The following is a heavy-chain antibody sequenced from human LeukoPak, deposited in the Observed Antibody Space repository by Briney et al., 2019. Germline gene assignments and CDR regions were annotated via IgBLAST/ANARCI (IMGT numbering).Heavy chain of an antibody. CDR2: ISGSGGST. Sequence: QPGGSLRLSCAASGFTFSSYGMSWVRQAPGKGLEWVSAISGSGGSTYYADSVKGRFTISRDNSKNTLYLQMNSLRAEDTAVYYCARDERARGWGLQQLVRRYYMDVWGKGTTVTVSS. J-gene: IGHJ6*03. V-gene: IGHV3-23*01. CDR1: GFTFSSYG. CDR3: ARDERARGWGLQQLVRRYYMDV. D-gene: IGHD6-13*01.